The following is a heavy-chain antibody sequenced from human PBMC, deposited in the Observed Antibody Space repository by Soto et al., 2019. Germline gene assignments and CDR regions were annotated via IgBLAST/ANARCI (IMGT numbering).Heavy chain of an antibody. CDR3: ARVGYYDSSGPFDY. V-gene: IGHV4-4*07. Sequence: SETLSLTCTVSGGSISSYYWSWIRQPAGKGLEWIGRIYTSGSTDYNPSLKSRVTMSVDTSKNQFSLKLSSVTAADTAVYYCARVGYYDSSGPFDYWGQGTLVTVSS. J-gene: IGHJ4*02. D-gene: IGHD3-22*01. CDR1: GGSISSYY. CDR2: IYTSGST.